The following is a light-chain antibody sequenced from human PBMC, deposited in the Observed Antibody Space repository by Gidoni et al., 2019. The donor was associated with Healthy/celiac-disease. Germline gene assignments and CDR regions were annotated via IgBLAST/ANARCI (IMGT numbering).Light chain of an antibody. Sequence: EIVLTQPPGTLSLSPGERATLSCRASQSVSSSYLAWYQQKPGQAPRLLIYGASSRATGIPDRFSGSGSGTDFTLTISRLEPEDFAVYYCQQYGSPKTFGQGTKLEIK. V-gene: IGKV3-20*01. CDR2: GAS. CDR1: QSVSSSY. CDR3: QQYGSPKT. J-gene: IGKJ2*01.